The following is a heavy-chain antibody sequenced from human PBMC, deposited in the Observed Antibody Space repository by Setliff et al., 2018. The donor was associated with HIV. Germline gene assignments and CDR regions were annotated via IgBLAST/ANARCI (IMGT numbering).Heavy chain of an antibody. V-gene: IGHV1-2*04. D-gene: IGHD1-26*01. CDR3: AREGEILVGATAAYFDN. CDR1: GYTFTGYY. Sequence: ASVKVSCKASGYTFTGYYMHWVRQAPGQGLEWMGRINPNSGDTNYAQKFQGWVTMTRDTSISTAYMELSRLRSDDTAVYYCAREGEILVGATAAYFDNWGQGTLVTVSS. J-gene: IGHJ4*02. CDR2: INPNSGDT.